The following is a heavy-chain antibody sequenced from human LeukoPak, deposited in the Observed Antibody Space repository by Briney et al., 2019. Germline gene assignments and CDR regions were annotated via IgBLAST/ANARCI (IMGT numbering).Heavy chain of an antibody. CDR2: ISTYSANT. CDR1: GYTFSNYG. D-gene: IGHD4-23*01. CDR3: ARLAYGGNFFDY. V-gene: IGHV1-18*01. J-gene: IGHJ4*02. Sequence: VASVKVSCKSSGYTFSNYGFTWVRQAPGRGLEWMGWISTYSANTTYAQKLQGRVTMTTDTSTNTAYMELRSLRSDDTAVYYCARLAYGGNFFDYWGQGTLVTVSS.